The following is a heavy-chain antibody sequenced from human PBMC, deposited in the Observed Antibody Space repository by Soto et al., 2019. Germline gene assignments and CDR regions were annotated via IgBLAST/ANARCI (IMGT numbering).Heavy chain of an antibody. D-gene: IGHD4-4*01. J-gene: IGHJ6*02. CDR2: IGTRGRTI. CDR1: GFTFSNYE. Sequence: GGSLRLSCAASGFTFSNYEMNWVRQAPGKGLEWVSYIGTRGRTIYYADSVKGRLTISRDNAKNSLYLQMNSLRAEDTAVYYCARDPAIYSGKFDYGLDVWGQGTTVIVSS. V-gene: IGHV3-48*03. CDR3: ARDPAIYSGKFDYGLDV.